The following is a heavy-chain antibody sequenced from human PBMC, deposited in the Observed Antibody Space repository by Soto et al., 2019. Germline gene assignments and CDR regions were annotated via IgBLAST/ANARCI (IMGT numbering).Heavy chain of an antibody. CDR1: GGTFSSYA. CDR3: ARTQKGIAALYYYYGMDV. D-gene: IGHD6-13*01. CDR2: IIPIFGTA. Sequence: QVQLVQSGAEVKKPGSSVKVSCKASGGTFSSYAISWVRQAPGQGLEWMGGIIPIFGTANYAQKFQGRVTITADXXTXTVXMELSSLRSEDTAVYYCARTQKGIAALYYYYGMDVWGQGTTVTVSS. J-gene: IGHJ6*02. V-gene: IGHV1-69*12.